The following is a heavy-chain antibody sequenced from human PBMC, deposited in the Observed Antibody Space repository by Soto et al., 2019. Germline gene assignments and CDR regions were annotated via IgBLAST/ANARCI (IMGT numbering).Heavy chain of an antibody. D-gene: IGHD2-15*01. J-gene: IGHJ5*02. CDR1: GFTINTYY. V-gene: IGHV3-66*01. CDR2: INVGGST. Sequence: GGSLRLSCAASGFTINTYYMTWVRQAAGKGLEWVSVINVGGSTYYADSVKGRFTVSRDNSKSTLYLQMNSLRAEDTAVYYCARGGGLDSWGQGALVTVSS. CDR3: ARGGGLDS.